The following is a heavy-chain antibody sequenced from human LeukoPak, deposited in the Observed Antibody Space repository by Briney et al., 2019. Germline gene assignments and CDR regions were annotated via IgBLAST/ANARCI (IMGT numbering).Heavy chain of an antibody. CDR2: IIPIFGTA. CDR3: ARGIGGDYDSSGYYLPHPFGMDV. V-gene: IGHV1-69*13. CDR1: GGTFSSYA. J-gene: IGHJ6*02. Sequence: ASVKVSCKASGGTFSSYAISWVRQAPGQGLEWMGGIIPIFGTANYAQKFQGRVTITADESTSTAYMELSSLRSEDTAVYYCARGIGGDYDSSGYYLPHPFGMDVWGQGTTVTVSS. D-gene: IGHD3-22*01.